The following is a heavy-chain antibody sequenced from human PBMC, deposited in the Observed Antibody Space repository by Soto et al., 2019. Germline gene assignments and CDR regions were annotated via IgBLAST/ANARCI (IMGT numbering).Heavy chain of an antibody. D-gene: IGHD5-12*01. V-gene: IGHV3-23*01. CDR3: AKDKSAYTGYNSFDY. Sequence: EVRLLESGGGLIQPGGSLRLSCAASGFTFSSYVMSWVRQAPGTGLEWVSGISGSGTNTYYADSVKGRFTIARDNSKKPLHLQMTSLRAEDTAEYYCAKDKSAYTGYNSFDYWCEGNLVTVSS. J-gene: IGHJ4*02. CDR2: ISGSGTNT. CDR1: GFTFSSYV.